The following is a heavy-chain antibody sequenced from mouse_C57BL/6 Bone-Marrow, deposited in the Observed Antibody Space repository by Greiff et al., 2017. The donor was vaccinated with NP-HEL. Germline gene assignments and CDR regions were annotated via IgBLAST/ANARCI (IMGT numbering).Heavy chain of an antibody. Sequence: EVKVVESGAELVRPGASVKLSCTASGFNIKDDYMHWVKQRPEQGLEWIGWIDPENGDTEYASKFQGKATITADTSSNTAYLQLSSLTSEDTAVYYCTTHSNDDAMDYWGQGTSVTVSS. V-gene: IGHV14-4*01. J-gene: IGHJ4*01. CDR1: GFNIKDDY. D-gene: IGHD2-12*01. CDR3: TTHSNDDAMDY. CDR2: IDPENGDT.